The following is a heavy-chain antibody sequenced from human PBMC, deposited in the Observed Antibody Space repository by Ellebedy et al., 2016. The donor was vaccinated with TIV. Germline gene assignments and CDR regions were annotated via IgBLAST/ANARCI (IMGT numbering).Heavy chain of an antibody. J-gene: IGHJ4*02. Sequence: MPSETLSLTCTVSGGSISSFYWSWIRQPPGKGLEWIGCISSNGSPNYNPSLKSRVTLSVDTSKNQLSLNLSSVTATDTAVYYCARGWDYYGSGSYIATYYFDYWGQGSLVTVSS. CDR2: ISSNGSP. D-gene: IGHD3-10*01. CDR1: GGSISSFY. V-gene: IGHV4-59*01. CDR3: ARGWDYYGSGSYIATYYFDY.